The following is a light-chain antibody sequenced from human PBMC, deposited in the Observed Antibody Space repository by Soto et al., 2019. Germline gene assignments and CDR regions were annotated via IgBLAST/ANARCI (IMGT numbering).Light chain of an antibody. CDR1: SSDVGDYNY. CDR2: EVT. CDR3: SSYAGSNNFV. J-gene: IGLJ1*01. V-gene: IGLV2-8*01. Sequence: QSALTQPPSASGSPGQSVTISCTGTSSDVGDYNYVSWYQQHPGKAPKLMIYEVTKRPSGVPDRFSGSKSGNTASLTVSGLQADDEAEYYCSSYAGSNNFVFGTGTKLTVL.